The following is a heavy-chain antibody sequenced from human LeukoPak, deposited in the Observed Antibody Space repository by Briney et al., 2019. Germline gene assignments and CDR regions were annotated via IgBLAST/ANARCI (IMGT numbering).Heavy chain of an antibody. D-gene: IGHD1-26*01. CDR3: AKELVGATTGY. Sequence: GGSLRLSCAASGFTFSSYWMHWVRQAPGKGLVWVSRINSDGSSTSYADSVKGRLTISRDNAKNTLYLQMDSLRAEDTAVYYCAKELVGATTGYWGQGTLVTVSS. CDR1: GFTFSSYW. V-gene: IGHV3-74*01. CDR2: INSDGSST. J-gene: IGHJ4*02.